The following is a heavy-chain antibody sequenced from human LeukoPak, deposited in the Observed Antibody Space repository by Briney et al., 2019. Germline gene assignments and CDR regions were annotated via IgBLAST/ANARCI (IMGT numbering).Heavy chain of an antibody. CDR3: ARGVRSSTSFGDY. CDR2: INPNSGGT. Sequence: ASVKVSCKASGYTFTGYYMHWVRQAPGQGLEWMGWINPNSGGTNYAQKFQGRVTMTRDTSTSTAYMELSRLRSDDAAVYYCARGVRSSTSFGDYWGQGTLVTVSS. V-gene: IGHV1-2*02. CDR1: GYTFTGYY. D-gene: IGHD2-2*01. J-gene: IGHJ4*02.